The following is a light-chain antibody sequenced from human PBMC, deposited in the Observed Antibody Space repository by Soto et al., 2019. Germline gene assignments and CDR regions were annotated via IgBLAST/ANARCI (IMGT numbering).Light chain of an antibody. CDR1: SSNIGAGYD. J-gene: IGLJ2*01. CDR2: GNI. CDR3: QSFDIGVV. V-gene: IGLV1-40*01. Sequence: QSVLTQPPSVSGAPGQTVNISCTGDSSNIGAGYDVHWYQHLPGTAPKLLIYGNINRPSGVPDRFSGSKSGTSASLAITGLQAADEADYYCQSFDIGVVFGGGTKLTVL.